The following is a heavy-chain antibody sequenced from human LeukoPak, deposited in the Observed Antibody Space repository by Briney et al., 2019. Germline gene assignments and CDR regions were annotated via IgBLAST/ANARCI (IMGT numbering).Heavy chain of an antibody. J-gene: IGHJ4*02. CDR2: ISYDGSNK. V-gene: IGHV3-30*04. D-gene: IGHD4-17*01. CDR3: ARGSPTE. CDR1: GITFSSYA. Sequence: GGSLRLSCAASGITFSSYAMHWVRQAPGKGLEWVAVISYDGSNKYYADSVKGRFTISRDNSKNTLYLQMNSLRAEDTAVYYCARGSPTEWGQGTLVTVSS.